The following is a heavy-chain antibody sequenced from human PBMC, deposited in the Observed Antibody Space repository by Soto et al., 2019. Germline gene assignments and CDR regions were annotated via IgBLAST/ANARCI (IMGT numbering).Heavy chain of an antibody. CDR2: LYSGGST. J-gene: IGHJ3*02. CDR1: GLTVSSNY. Sequence: EVQLVETGGGLIQPGGSLRLSCAASGLTVSSNYMNWVRQAPGKGLEWVSVLYSGGSTHYAGSVKGRFIISRKDSKNTLYLQMNSLRTEDTAVYYCARDRPGDEGGAFDIWGHGTMVTVSS. D-gene: IGHD3-10*01. CDR3: ARDRPGDEGGAFDI. V-gene: IGHV3-53*02.